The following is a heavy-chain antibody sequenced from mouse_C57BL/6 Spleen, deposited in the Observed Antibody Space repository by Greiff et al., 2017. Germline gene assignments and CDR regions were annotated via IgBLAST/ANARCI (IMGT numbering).Heavy chain of an antibody. CDR3: TLYWGDY. Sequence: EVQLVESGGGLVQPGGSMKLSCAASGFTFSDDWMDWVRQSPEKGLEWVAEIRNKANNHASYYAESVKGRFTISRNDSKSIVYLQMNSLRAEDTGIYYCTLYWGDYWGQGTSVTVAS. CDR2: IRNKANNHAS. CDR1: GFTFSDDW. V-gene: IGHV6-6*01. J-gene: IGHJ4*01. D-gene: IGHD2-1*01.